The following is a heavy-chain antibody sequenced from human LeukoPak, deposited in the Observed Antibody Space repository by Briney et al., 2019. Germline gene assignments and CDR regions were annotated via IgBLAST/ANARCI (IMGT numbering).Heavy chain of an antibody. Sequence: GGSLRLSCAASGFTFSSYSMNWVRQAPGKGLEWVANIKQDGSEKYYVDSVKGRFTISRDNAKNPLYLQMNSLRAEDTAVYYCARDRPAKLRYFDWLPLYAFDIWGQGTMVTVSS. J-gene: IGHJ3*02. CDR3: ARDRPAKLRYFDWLPLYAFDI. CDR1: GFTFSSYS. CDR2: IKQDGSEK. D-gene: IGHD3-9*01. V-gene: IGHV3-7*01.